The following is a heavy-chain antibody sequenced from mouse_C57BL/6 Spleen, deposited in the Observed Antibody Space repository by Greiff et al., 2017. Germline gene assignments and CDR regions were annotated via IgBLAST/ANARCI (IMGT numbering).Heavy chain of an antibody. CDR2: IDPETGGT. D-gene: IGHD1-1*01. Sequence: VQLQQSGAELVRPGASVTLSCKASGYTFTDYEMHWVKQTPVHGLEWIGAIDPETGGTAYNQKFKGKAILTADKSSSTAYMELRSLTSEDSAVYYCTRKEGITTVVADYWGQGTTLTVSS. CDR3: TRKEGITTVVADY. CDR1: GYTFTDYE. J-gene: IGHJ2*01. V-gene: IGHV1-15*01.